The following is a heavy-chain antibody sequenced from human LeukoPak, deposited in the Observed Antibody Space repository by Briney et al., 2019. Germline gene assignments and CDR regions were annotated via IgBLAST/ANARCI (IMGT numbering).Heavy chain of an antibody. J-gene: IGHJ4*02. Sequence: GASVKASCKASGYTFTGYYMHWVRQAPGQGLEWMGWINPNSGGTNYAQKFQGRVTTTRDTSISTAYMELSRLRSDDTAVYYCARDGYNFDAFDYWGQGTLVTVSS. V-gene: IGHV1-2*02. CDR3: ARDGYNFDAFDY. CDR2: INPNSGGT. CDR1: GYTFTGYY. D-gene: IGHD5-24*01.